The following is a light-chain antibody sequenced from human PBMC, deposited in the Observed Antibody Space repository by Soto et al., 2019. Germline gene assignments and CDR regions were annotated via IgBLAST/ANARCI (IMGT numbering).Light chain of an antibody. CDR2: GAA. Sequence: EIVLTQSPVTLSVSAGERATLSCRASQSVSSRLAWYQQKPGQAPRLLIYGAATRATGSPARCSGSGSGTEVTLTISSRQQEDDAVDYCQQYNNWTITFGQGTRLEIK. V-gene: IGKV3-15*01. CDR1: QSVSSR. CDR3: QQYNNWTIT. J-gene: IGKJ5*01.